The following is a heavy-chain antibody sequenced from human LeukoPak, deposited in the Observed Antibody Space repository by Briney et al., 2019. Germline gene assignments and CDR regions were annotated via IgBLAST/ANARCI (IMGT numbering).Heavy chain of an antibody. J-gene: IGHJ4*02. CDR1: GYTFTSYD. CDR3: ARSGTFRGYFDY. Sequence: ASVKVSCKASGYTFTSYDINWVRQATGQGLEWMGMINPSGGTTNYPQKFQGRVTMTRDTSTSTVYMELSSLRSDDTAVYYCARSGTFRGYFDYWGQGTLITVSS. V-gene: IGHV1-46*01. CDR2: INPSGGTT. D-gene: IGHD3-10*01.